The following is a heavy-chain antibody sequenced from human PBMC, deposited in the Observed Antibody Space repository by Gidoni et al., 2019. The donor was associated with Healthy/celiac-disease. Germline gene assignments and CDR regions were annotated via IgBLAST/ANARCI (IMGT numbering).Heavy chain of an antibody. CDR1: GDSVSSNSAA. V-gene: IGHV6-1*01. D-gene: IGHD5-18*01. CDR2: TYYRSKWYN. Sequence: QVQLQQSGPGLVKPSQTLSLTCAISGDSVSSNSAAWNWIRQSPSRGLEWLGRTYYRSKWYNDYAVSVKSRITINPDTSKNQFSLQLNSVTPEDTAVYYCARTKGYSYGFGVDYYYYGMDVWGQGTTVTVSS. J-gene: IGHJ6*02. CDR3: ARTKGYSYGFGVDYYYYGMDV.